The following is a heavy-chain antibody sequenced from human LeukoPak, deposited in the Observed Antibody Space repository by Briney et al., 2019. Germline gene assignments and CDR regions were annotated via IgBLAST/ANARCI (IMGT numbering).Heavy chain of an antibody. V-gene: IGHV3-11*01. D-gene: IGHD3-22*01. CDR3: AKPVVVETDAFDI. J-gene: IGHJ3*02. CDR2: ISSSGSTI. Sequence: GGSLRLSCAASGFTFSDYYMSWIRQAPGKGLEWVSYISSSGSTIYYADSVKGRFTISRDNAKNSLYLQMNSLRAEDTAVYYCAKPVVVETDAFDIWGQGTMVTVSS. CDR1: GFTFSDYY.